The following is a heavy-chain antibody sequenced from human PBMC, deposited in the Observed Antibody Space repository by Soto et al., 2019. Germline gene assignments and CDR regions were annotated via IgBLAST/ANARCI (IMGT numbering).Heavy chain of an antibody. CDR2: VYFTGTT. Sequence: SETLSLTCTVSGGSVSNGMYYWSWIRQPPGKGLEWIGNVYFTGTTIYNPSLKSRVTMSVDTYKDQFFLKLTSVTAADTAVYYSARDMHAGFTPYLDPCGQGTLVTVYS. CDR1: GGSVSNGMYY. V-gene: IGHV4-61*01. J-gene: IGHJ5*02. CDR3: ARDMHAGFTPYLDP. D-gene: IGHD1-26*01.